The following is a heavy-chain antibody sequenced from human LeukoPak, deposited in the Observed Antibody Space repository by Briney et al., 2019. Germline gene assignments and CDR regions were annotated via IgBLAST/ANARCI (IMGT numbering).Heavy chain of an antibody. J-gene: IGHJ5*02. D-gene: IGHD3-3*01. V-gene: IGHV3-23*01. CDR1: GFTFSSYA. CDR2: ISGSGGTT. Sequence: GGSLRLSCAASGFTFSSYAMSWVRQAPGKGLEWVSSISGSGGTTYYADPVKGRFTISRDNSKNTLYLQMDSLRAEDTALYYCAEHNDFWSVSNWFDPWGQGTLVIVSS. CDR3: AEHNDFWSVSNWFDP.